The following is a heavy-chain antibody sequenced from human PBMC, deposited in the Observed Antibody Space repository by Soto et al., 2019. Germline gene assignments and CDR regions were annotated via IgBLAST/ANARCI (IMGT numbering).Heavy chain of an antibody. V-gene: IGHV5-51*01. Sequence: PGESLKISCKGSGYSFTSYWIGWVRQMPGKGLEGMGIIYPGDSDTRYSPSFQGQVTISADKSISTAYLQWSSLKASDTAMYYCARWGAYCSSTSCYYYYYYGMDVWGQGTTVTVSS. J-gene: IGHJ6*02. CDR3: ARWGAYCSSTSCYYYYYYGMDV. CDR1: GYSFTSYW. CDR2: IYPGDSDT. D-gene: IGHD2-2*01.